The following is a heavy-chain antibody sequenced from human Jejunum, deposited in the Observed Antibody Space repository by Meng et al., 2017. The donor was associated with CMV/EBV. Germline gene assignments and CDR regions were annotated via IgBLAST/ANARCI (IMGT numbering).Heavy chain of an antibody. V-gene: IGHV3-30*04. CDR2: ISYDGRNK. D-gene: IGHD1-26*01. CDR3: ARGGGGSWHAFDI. Sequence: SGFTFSSYALHWVRQAPGKGLEWVAFISYDGRNKYYADSVKGRFTISRDSPRNTLYLQMNSLRADDTAVYYCARGGGGSWHAFDIWGQGNPGHRLL. CDR1: GFTFSSYA. J-gene: IGHJ3*02.